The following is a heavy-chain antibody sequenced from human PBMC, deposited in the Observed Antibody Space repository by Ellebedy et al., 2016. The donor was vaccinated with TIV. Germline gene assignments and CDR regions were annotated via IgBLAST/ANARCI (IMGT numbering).Heavy chain of an antibody. CDR3: ARDDWGPAGP. CDR1: GFTFSRFW. Sequence: GESLKISCAASGFTFSRFWMAWVRQAPGKGLEWVANTDHDGRVKFSVDSVEGRFTISRDNAKNSLELQMNSLRAEDTAVYYCARDDWGPAGPWGQGTLVTVSS. D-gene: IGHD3-9*01. J-gene: IGHJ5*02. V-gene: IGHV3-7*03. CDR2: TDHDGRVK.